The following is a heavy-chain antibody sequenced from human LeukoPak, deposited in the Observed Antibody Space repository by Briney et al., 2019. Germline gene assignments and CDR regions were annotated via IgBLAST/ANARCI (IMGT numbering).Heavy chain of an antibody. D-gene: IGHD3-16*01. Sequence: GGSLRLSCAASGLTISDSWMHWVRQAPGKGLMWVSRLASDESNKIYADSVKGRFTISRDNAKNMLYLQMNSLRVEDTGIYYCARDAGWGRLDSWGQGALVTVSS. J-gene: IGHJ4*02. CDR1: GLTISDSW. V-gene: IGHV3-74*01. CDR2: LASDESNK. CDR3: ARDAGWGRLDS.